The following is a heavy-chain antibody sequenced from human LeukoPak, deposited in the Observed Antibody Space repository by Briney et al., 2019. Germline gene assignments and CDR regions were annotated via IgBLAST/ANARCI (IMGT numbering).Heavy chain of an antibody. Sequence: SETPSLTCAVYGGSFSGYYWTWIRQTPGKGLEWIGEINHRGSTNYNPSLESRVTISVDTSKNHFSLDLTSVTAADTAVYYCASGGWYRGYWGQGTLVTVSS. CDR3: ASGGWYRGY. CDR2: INHRGST. J-gene: IGHJ4*02. V-gene: IGHV4-34*01. D-gene: IGHD2-15*01. CDR1: GGSFSGYY.